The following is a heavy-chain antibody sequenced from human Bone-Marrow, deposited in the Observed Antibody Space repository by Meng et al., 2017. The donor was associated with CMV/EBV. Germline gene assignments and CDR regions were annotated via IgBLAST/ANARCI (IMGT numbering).Heavy chain of an antibody. Sequence: GESLKISCAASGFTFSSYAMHWVRQGPGQGLVWVPCMNIDGGTTRYADSVKGRFTISRENAVNSLYLQMNRLRAEDTAVYYCARGDSWGQGTLVTVAS. J-gene: IGHJ4*02. V-gene: IGHV3-74*01. CDR1: GFTFSSYA. CDR2: MNIDGGTT. CDR3: ARGDS.